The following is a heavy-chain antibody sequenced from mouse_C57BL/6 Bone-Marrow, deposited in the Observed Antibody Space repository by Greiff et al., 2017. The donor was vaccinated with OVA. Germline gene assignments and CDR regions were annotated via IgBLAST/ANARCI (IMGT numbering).Heavy chain of an antibody. CDR2: IHPNSGST. V-gene: IGHV1-64*01. Sequence: VKLVESGAELVKPGASVKLSCKASGYTFTSYWMHWVKQRPGQGLEWIGMIHPNSGSTNYNEKFKSKATLTVDKSSSTAYMQLSSLTSEDSAVYYCASFYYGNLYAMDYWGQGTSVTVSS. J-gene: IGHJ4*01. D-gene: IGHD2-1*01. CDR1: GYTFTSYW. CDR3: ASFYYGNLYAMDY.